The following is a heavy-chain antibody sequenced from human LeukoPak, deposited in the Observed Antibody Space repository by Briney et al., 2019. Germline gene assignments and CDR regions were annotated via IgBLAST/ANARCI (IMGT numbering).Heavy chain of an antibody. J-gene: IGHJ5*02. V-gene: IGHV4-59*12. Sequence: KSSETLSLTCTVSGGSISSYYWSWIRQPPGKGLEWIGSIYYSGSTYYNPSLKSRVTISVDTSKNQFSLKLSSVTAADTAVYYCASNVLWFGEHIQNWFDPWGQGTLVTVSS. CDR1: GGSISSYY. D-gene: IGHD3-10*01. CDR2: IYYSGST. CDR3: ASNVLWFGEHIQNWFDP.